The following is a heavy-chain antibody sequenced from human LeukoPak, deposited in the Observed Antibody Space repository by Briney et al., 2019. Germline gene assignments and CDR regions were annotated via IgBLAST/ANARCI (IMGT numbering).Heavy chain of an antibody. CDR3: ARDVVVVVPAATSYGMDV. Sequence: GASVKVSCKASGYTFTSYYMLWVRQAPGQGLEWMRIINPSGGSTSYAQKFQGRVTMTRDTSTSTVYMELSSLRSEDTAVYYCARDVVVVVPAATSYGMDVWGQGTTVTVSS. V-gene: IGHV1-46*01. J-gene: IGHJ6*02. CDR2: INPSGGST. D-gene: IGHD2-2*01. CDR1: GYTFTSYY.